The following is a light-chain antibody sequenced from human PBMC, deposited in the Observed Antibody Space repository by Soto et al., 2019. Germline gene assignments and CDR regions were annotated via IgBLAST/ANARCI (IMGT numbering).Light chain of an antibody. V-gene: IGLV2-14*01. J-gene: IGLJ2*01. Sequence: QSVLTQPASVSGSPGQSITISCTGTSSVVGGYNHVSWYQHSPGKAPKLILFAVSDRPSGVSHRFSGSKSGNTASLTISGLQAEDEADYYCCSYTSLSTVVFGGGTQLTVL. CDR1: SSVVGGYNH. CDR3: CSYTSLSTVV. CDR2: AVS.